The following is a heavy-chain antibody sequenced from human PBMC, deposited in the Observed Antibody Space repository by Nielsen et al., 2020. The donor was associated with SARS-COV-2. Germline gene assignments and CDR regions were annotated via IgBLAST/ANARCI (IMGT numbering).Heavy chain of an antibody. CDR3: ARGHTIVGATTVGFDP. V-gene: IGHV1-18*01. CDR2: ISPHNGDT. Sequence: WVRQAPGQGLEWMGWISPHNGDTKYAQKFQGRVTMTRDTSTSTVYMELSSLRSEDTAVYYCARGHTIVGATTVGFDPWGQGTLVTVSS. D-gene: IGHD1-26*01. J-gene: IGHJ5*02.